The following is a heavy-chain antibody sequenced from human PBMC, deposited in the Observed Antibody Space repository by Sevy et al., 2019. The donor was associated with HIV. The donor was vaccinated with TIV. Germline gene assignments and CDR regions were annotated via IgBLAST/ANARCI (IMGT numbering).Heavy chain of an antibody. V-gene: IGHV3-30*04. CDR2: ISYDGSNK. D-gene: IGHD2-15*01. J-gene: IGHJ6*02. CDR1: GFMFSDYS. Sequence: GGSLRLSCAVSGFMFSDYSMHWIRQAPGKGLEWVAVISYDGSNKYYADSVKGRFTISRDNSKNTLYLQMNSLRAEDTAVYYCAKDFSKNRYCSGGSCHYYYYGMDVWGQGTTVTVSS. CDR3: AKDFSKNRYCSGGSCHYYYYGMDV.